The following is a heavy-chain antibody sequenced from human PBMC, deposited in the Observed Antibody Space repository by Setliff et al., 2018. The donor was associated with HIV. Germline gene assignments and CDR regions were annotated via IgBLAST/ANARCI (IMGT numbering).Heavy chain of an antibody. D-gene: IGHD3-22*01. V-gene: IGHV4-31*03. CDR3: AREFGPRDSTGY. CDR1: GGSISSGGYY. J-gene: IGHJ4*02. CDR2: IYYGGST. Sequence: PSETLSLTCTVSGGSISSGGYYWSWIRQHPGKGLEWIGYIYYGGSTYYNPSLKSRVTISVDTSKNQFSLKLSSVTAADTAVYYCAREFGPRDSTGYWGQGTLVTVSS.